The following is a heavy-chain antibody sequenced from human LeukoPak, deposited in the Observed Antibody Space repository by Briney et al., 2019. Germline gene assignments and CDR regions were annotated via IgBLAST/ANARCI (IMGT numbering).Heavy chain of an antibody. CDR3: ARGYYDSSGYSVIRYYFDY. V-gene: IGHV7-4-1*02. J-gene: IGHJ4*02. CDR1: GYTFTSYA. Sequence: ASVKVSCTASGYTFTSYAMNWVRQAPGQGLEWMGWINTNTGNPTYAQGFTGRFVFSLDTSVSTAYLQISSLKAEDTAVYCCARGYYDSSGYSVIRYYFDYWGQGTLVTVSS. CDR2: INTNTGNP. D-gene: IGHD3-22*01.